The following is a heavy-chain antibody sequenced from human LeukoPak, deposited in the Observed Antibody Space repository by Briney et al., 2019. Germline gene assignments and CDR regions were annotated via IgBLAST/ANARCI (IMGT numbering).Heavy chain of an antibody. J-gene: IGHJ3*02. CDR2: IYPGDSDT. CDR3: ARGYCSSTSCYAGRAFDS. CDR1: GYSFTSYW. Sequence: GESLLISCKGSGYSFTSYWIGWVRQMPGKGLEWMGIIYPGDSDTRYSPSFQGQVTISADKSISTAYVQWSSLKASDTAMYYCARGYCSSTSCYAGRAFDSWAQGTMVTVS. V-gene: IGHV5-51*01. D-gene: IGHD2-2*01.